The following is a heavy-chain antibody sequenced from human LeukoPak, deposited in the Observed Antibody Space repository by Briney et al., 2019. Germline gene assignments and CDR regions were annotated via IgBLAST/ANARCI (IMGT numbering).Heavy chain of an antibody. J-gene: IGHJ4*02. V-gene: IGHV3-53*01. CDR3: AKELSGYSYGRAFDY. Sequence: GGSLRLSCAASGLTVTSNYMSWVRQAPGKGPEWVAVLYSGGNTYYADSVKGRFTISRDNSENTLYLQMNSLRAEDTAVYYCAKELSGYSYGRAFDYWGQGTLVTVSS. CDR2: LYSGGNT. CDR1: GLTVTSNY. D-gene: IGHD5-18*01.